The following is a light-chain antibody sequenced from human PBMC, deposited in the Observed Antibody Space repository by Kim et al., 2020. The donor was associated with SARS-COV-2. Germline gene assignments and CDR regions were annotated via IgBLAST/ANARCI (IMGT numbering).Light chain of an antibody. CDR2: DNN. CDR1: SNNVGNER. Sequence: PTATPTCTGNSNNVGNERAAWWQQQQGHPPQVLSYDNNNRPSGISEGLSASSSGNTASLTITRVQPEDEADYYCSAWDSSSTPWVFGGGTQLTVL. J-gene: IGLJ3*02. V-gene: IGLV10-54*01. CDR3: SAWDSSSTPWV.